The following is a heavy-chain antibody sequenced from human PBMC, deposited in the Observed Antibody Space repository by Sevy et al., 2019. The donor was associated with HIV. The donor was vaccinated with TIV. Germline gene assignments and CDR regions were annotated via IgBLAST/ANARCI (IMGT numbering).Heavy chain of an antibody. J-gene: IGHJ4*02. D-gene: IGHD2-2*01. Sequence: SETLSLTCVVSGDSLSKSNWWSWVRQPPGMGLEWIVEIFHIGSTNYNPSLQSRVTISLDKSKIQFSLQLKSMTAADTAVYYCEGGHYCSNTIGYRNWGQGTLVTVSS. CDR3: EGGHYCSNTIGYRN. CDR1: GDSLSKSNW. V-gene: IGHV4-4*02. CDR2: IFHIGST.